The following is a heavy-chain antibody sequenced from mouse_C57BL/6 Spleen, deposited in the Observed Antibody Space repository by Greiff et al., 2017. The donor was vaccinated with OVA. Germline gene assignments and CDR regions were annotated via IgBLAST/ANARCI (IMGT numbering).Heavy chain of an antibody. D-gene: IGHD2-3*01. CDR3: ARSMDWCFDV. Sequence: VQLQQSGAELVRPGTSVKVSCKASGYAFTNYLIEWVKQRPGQGLEWIGVINPGSGGTNYNEKFKGKATLTADKSSSTAYMQLSSLTSEDSAVYICARSMDWCFDVWGAGTPVTVSS. V-gene: IGHV1-54*01. CDR1: GYAFTNYL. CDR2: INPGSGGT. J-gene: IGHJ1*01.